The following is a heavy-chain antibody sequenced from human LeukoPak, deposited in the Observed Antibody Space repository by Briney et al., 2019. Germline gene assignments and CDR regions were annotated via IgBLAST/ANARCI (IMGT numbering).Heavy chain of an antibody. J-gene: IGHJ5*02. CDR3: ARSGRLLLWFGELSWFDP. D-gene: IGHD3-10*01. CDR1: GGSISSSSYY. CDR2: IYYSGST. V-gene: IGHV4-61*05. Sequence: PSETLSLTCTVSGGSISSSSYYWGWIRQPPGKGLEWIGYIYYSGSTNYNPSLKSRVTISVDTSKNQFSLKLSSVTAADTAVYYCARSGRLLLWFGELSWFDPWGQGTLVTVSS.